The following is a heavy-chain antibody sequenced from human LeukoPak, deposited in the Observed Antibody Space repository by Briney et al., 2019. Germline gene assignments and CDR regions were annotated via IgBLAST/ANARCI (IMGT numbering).Heavy chain of an antibody. CDR1: GFTFSSYD. V-gene: IGHV3-13*01. J-gene: IGHJ6*02. Sequence: GGSPRLSCAASGFTFSSYDMHWVRQATGKGLEWVSAIGTAGDTYYPGSVKGRFTISRENAKNSLYLQMNSLRAGDTAVYYCARANLLLGYYGMDVWGQGTTVTVSS. CDR2: IGTAGDT. CDR3: ARANLLLGYYGMDV. D-gene: IGHD2-21*01.